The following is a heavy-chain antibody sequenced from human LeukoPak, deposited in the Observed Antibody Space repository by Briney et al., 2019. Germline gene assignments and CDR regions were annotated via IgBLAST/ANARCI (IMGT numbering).Heavy chain of an antibody. J-gene: IGHJ6*03. Sequence: ASVKVSCKASGYTFTSYAMNWVRQAPGQGLKWMGWINTNTGNPTYAQGFTGRFVFSLDTSVSTAYLQISSLKAEDTAVYYCARYGSPIHYYYMDVWGKGTTVTVSS. D-gene: IGHD4-17*01. CDR1: GYTFTSYA. V-gene: IGHV7-4-1*02. CDR2: INTNTGNP. CDR3: ARYGSPIHYYYMDV.